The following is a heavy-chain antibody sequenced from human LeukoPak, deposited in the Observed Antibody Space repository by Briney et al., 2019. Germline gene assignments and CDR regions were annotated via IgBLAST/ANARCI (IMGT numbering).Heavy chain of an antibody. CDR2: IYYSGST. CDR3: ARGKSRGSHIDY. D-gene: IGHD1-26*01. Sequence: GSLRLSCAASGFTVSSNYMSWVRQPPGKGPEYIGSIYYSGSTYYNPSLKSRVTISVDTSKNQFSLKLRSVTAADTAVYYCARGKSRGSHIDYWGQGTLVTVSS. CDR1: GFTVSSNY. J-gene: IGHJ4*02. V-gene: IGHV4-38-2*01.